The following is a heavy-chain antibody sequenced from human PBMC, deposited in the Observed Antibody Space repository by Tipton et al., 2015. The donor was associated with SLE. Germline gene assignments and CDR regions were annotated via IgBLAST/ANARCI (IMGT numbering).Heavy chain of an antibody. V-gene: IGHV3-23*01. CDR2: ISGSGGST. CDR3: AKDPSIAARPGNYYYGMDV. J-gene: IGHJ6*02. D-gene: IGHD6-6*01. Sequence: SLRLSCAASGFTFSSYGMSWVRQAPGKGLEWVSAISGSGGSTYYADSVKGRFTISRDNSKNTLYLQMNSLRAEDTAVYYCAKDPSIAARPGNYYYGMDVWGQGTMVTVSS. CDR1: GFTFSSYG.